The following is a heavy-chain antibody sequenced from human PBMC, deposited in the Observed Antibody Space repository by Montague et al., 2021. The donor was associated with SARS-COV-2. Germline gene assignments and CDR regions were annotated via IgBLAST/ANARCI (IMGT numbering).Heavy chain of an antibody. V-gene: IGHV6-1*01. CDR3: TQERGPGRTTWHYFDY. CDR2: TYYRSKWYN. Sequence: CAISGDSVSSNIAAWNWIRQSPSRGLEWLGRTYYRSKWYNDYAVSVRSRITISPDTSKNQSSLQLNSVTPEDTAVYYRTQERGPGRTTWHYFDYWGQGTLVTVSS. D-gene: IGHD1-14*01. CDR1: GDSVSSNIAA. J-gene: IGHJ4*02.